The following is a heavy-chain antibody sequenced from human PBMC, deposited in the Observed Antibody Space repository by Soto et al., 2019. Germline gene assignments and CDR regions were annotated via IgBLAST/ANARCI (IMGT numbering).Heavy chain of an antibody. CDR2: ISSSSSDI. D-gene: IGHD2-15*01. V-gene: IGHV3-21*01. Sequence: EVQLVESGGGLVKPGGSLRLSCAASGFTFSSYSMNWVRQAPGKGLEWVSSISSSSSDIYYADSVKGRFTISRDNAKKSPYLQMKSLSAEDTAVYYCAREGWGLVVVAAISCFDPWGQGTLVTVSS. CDR3: AREGWGLVVVAAISCFDP. CDR1: GFTFSSYS. J-gene: IGHJ5*02.